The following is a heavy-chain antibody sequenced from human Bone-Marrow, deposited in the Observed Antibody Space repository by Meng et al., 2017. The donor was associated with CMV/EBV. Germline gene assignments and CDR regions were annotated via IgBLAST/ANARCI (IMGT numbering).Heavy chain of an antibody. Sequence: ASVKVSCKASGGTFSSYAISWVRQAPGQGLEWMGGIIPNSGGTNYAQKFQGRVTMTRDTSISTAYMELSRLRSDDTAVYYCARDPIVVVPAAAVYGMDVWGQGTTVTVSS. D-gene: IGHD2-2*01. CDR2: IIPNSGGT. J-gene: IGHJ6*02. CDR3: ARDPIVVVPAAAVYGMDV. CDR1: GGTFSSYA. V-gene: IGHV1-2*02.